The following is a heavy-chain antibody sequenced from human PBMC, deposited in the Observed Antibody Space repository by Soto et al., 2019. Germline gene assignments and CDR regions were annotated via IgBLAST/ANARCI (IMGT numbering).Heavy chain of an antibody. CDR2: IYYSGST. D-gene: IGHD3-22*01. Sequence: SETLSLTCTFSCGSIISYYWSWIRQPPGKGLEWIGYIYYSGSTNYNPSLKSRVTISVDTSKNQFSLKLSSVTAADTAVYYCAATYYYDSSGYYPPDYWGQGTLVTVSS. CDR3: AATYYYDSSGYYPPDY. V-gene: IGHV4-59*01. CDR1: CGSIISYY. J-gene: IGHJ4*02.